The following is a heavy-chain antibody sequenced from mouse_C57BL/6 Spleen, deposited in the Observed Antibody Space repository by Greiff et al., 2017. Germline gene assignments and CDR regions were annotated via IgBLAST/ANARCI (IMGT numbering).Heavy chain of an antibody. Sequence: QVQLQQSGAELVRPGTSVKLSCKASGYTFTSYWMHWVKQRPGQGLEWIGVIDPSDSFTNYNQKFKGKATVTVDTSSSTAYMQLSSLTSEDSAVYYCANSILAYWGHGTLVTVSA. CDR2: IDPSDSFT. V-gene: IGHV1-59*01. D-gene: IGHD2-10*02. CDR1: GYTFTSYW. CDR3: ANSILAY. J-gene: IGHJ3*01.